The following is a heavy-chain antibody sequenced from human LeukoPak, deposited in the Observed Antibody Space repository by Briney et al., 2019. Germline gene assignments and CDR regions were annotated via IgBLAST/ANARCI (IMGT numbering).Heavy chain of an antibody. Sequence: ASVKVSCKAYGYTFTSYDISWVRQAPGQGREWMGWISAYNGKTNYAQKFQGRVTMTTDTSTSTAYMELRSLRSDDTAVYYCARDLADYDEYYFDYWGQGTLVTVSS. V-gene: IGHV1-18*01. J-gene: IGHJ4*02. CDR3: ARDLADYDEYYFDY. D-gene: IGHD4-17*01. CDR2: ISAYNGKT. CDR1: GYTFTSYD.